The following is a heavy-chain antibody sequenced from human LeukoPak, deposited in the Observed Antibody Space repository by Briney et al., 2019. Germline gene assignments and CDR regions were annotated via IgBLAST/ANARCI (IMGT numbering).Heavy chain of an antibody. V-gene: IGHV3-30*12. D-gene: IGHD1-1*01. CDR3: ARDTLASATTPLHTGWFDP. CDR1: GFTFSSYS. J-gene: IGHJ5*02. Sequence: PGRSLRLSCAASGFTFSSYSMHWVRQAPGKGLEWVAVISTDGSKQYYTDSLKGRFTISRDNSKKMVYLQINSLRVDDTAVYYCARDTLASATTPLHTGWFDPWGQGTLVTVSS. CDR2: ISTDGSKQ.